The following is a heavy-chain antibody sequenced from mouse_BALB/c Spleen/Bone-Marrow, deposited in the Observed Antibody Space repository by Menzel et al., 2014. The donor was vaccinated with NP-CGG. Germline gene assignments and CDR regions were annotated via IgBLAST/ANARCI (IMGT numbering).Heavy chain of an antibody. CDR1: GYTFTNYW. J-gene: IGHJ4*01. Sequence: VQLQQPGAELVRPGASVKLSCKASGYTFTNYWMNWVKQRPEQGLEWIGRIDPYDSEIHYNQKFRDKAILTVDKSSRIAFMQLSSLTSEDSAVYYCARSPDSNPSMDYWGQGTSVAVSA. V-gene: IGHV1-74*04. CDR2: IDPYDSEI. D-gene: IGHD2-5*01. CDR3: ARSPDSNPSMDY.